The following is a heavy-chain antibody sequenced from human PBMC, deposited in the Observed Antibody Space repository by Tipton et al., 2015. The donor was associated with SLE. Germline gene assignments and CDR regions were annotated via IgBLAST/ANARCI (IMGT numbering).Heavy chain of an antibody. D-gene: IGHD6-13*01. J-gene: IGHJ4*02. CDR2: INHSGST. CDR3: ARGPSYSSSWYYFDY. V-gene: IGHV4-34*01. CDR1: GGSFSGYY. Sequence: LRLSCAVYGGSFSGYYWSWIRQPPGKGLEWIGEINHSGSTNYNPSLKSRVTISVDTSKNQFFLKLSSVTAADTAVYYCARGPSYSSSWYYFDYWGQGTLVTVSS.